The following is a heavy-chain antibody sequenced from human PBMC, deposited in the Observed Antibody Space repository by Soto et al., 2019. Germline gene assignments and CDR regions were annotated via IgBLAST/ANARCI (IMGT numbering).Heavy chain of an antibody. CDR1: GFTFSSYD. CDR2: IGTAGDT. J-gene: IGHJ5*02. V-gene: IGHV3-13*01. Sequence: EVQLVESGGGLVQPGGSLRLSCAASGFTFSSYDMHWVRQATGKGLEWVSAIGTAGDTYYPGSVKGRFTISRENAKNSLYLQMNNLRAGDTAVYYCARANYDYIWGSYRLGNWFDPWGQGTLVTVSS. D-gene: IGHD3-16*02. CDR3: ARANYDYIWGSYRLGNWFDP.